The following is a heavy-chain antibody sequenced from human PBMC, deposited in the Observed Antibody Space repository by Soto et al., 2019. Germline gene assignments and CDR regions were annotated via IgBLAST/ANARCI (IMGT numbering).Heavy chain of an antibody. D-gene: IGHD1-26*01. CDR2: IIPILGIA. CDR1: GGTFSSYT. Sequence: QVQLVQSGAEVKKPRSSVKVSCKASGGTFSSYTISWVRQAPGQGLEWMGRIIPILGIANYAQKFQGRVTITADKSTSTAYMELSSLRSEDTAVYYCARDRGVSDYYYYGMDVWGQGTTVTVSS. J-gene: IGHJ6*02. V-gene: IGHV1-69*08. CDR3: ARDRGVSDYYYYGMDV.